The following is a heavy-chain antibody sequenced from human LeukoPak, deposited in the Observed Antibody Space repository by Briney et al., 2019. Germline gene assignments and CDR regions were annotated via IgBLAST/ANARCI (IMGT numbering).Heavy chain of an antibody. Sequence: GGSLRLSCAASGFTFSSYGMSWVRQAPGKGLEWVSSIINSGGSTYYADSVKGRFTISRDNSKNTLYLQMDSLRAEDTALYYCAKANWNYFGNWFDPWGQGTLVTVSS. D-gene: IGHD1-7*01. J-gene: IGHJ5*02. CDR2: IINSGGST. CDR3: AKANWNYFGNWFDP. CDR1: GFTFSSYG. V-gene: IGHV3-23*01.